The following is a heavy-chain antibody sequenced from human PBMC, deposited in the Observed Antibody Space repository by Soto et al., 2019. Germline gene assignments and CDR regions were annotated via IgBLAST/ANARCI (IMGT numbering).Heavy chain of an antibody. CDR1: GYTFTSYG. CDR2: ISAYNGNT. CDR3: ARDFLGGYYSAYYFDY. D-gene: IGHD3-3*01. Sequence: ASVKVSCKASGYTFTSYGISWVRQAPGQGLEWMGWISAYNGNTNYAQKLQGRVTMTTDTSTSTAYMELRSLRSDDTAVYYCARDFLGGYYSAYYFDYWGQGTLVTVSS. V-gene: IGHV1-18*01. J-gene: IGHJ4*02.